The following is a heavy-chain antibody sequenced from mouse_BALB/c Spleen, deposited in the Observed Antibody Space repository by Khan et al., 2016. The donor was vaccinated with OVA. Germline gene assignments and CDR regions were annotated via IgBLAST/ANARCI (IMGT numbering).Heavy chain of an antibody. V-gene: IGHV2-9*02. J-gene: IGHJ2*01. CDR2: IWAGGST. D-gene: IGHD3-3*01. CDR1: GYSLTRYG. Sequence: VELVESGPGLVAPSQSLSITCTVYGYSLTRYGVHWVRQPPGKGLEWLGLIWAGGSTNYNWGLMSRLSISIDKSKSPVLSRMNSLQTDDTALYYCARSKYLARYWGQGTTLTVSS. CDR3: ARSKYLARY.